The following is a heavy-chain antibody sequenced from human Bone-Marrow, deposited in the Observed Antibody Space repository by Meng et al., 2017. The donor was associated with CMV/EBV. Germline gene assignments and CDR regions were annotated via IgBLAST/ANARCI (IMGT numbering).Heavy chain of an antibody. D-gene: IGHD3-10*01. Sequence: SVKVSCKASGGTFSSYAISWVRQAPGQGLEWMGGIIPIFGTANYAQKFQGRVTITTDESTSTAYMELSSLRSEDTAVYYCASITNKRWWFDLWGQVTLVNVAS. CDR3: ASITNKRWWFDL. J-gene: IGHJ5*02. CDR2: IIPIFGTA. V-gene: IGHV1-69*05. CDR1: GGTFSSYA.